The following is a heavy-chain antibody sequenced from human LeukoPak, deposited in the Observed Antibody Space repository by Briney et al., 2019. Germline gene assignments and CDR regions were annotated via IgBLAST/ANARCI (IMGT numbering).Heavy chain of an antibody. CDR3: ARDRGTSSWDY. V-gene: IGHV1-2*02. CDR2: INSNTGGT. CDR1: GYTFTGHY. Sequence: GASLKVSCKASGYTFTGHYVHWVRQAPGQGLEWMGWINSNTGGTSYAQNLQGRVTMTRDTSISTAYMELNRLRSDDTAMYYCARDRGTSSWDYWGQGTLVTVSS. D-gene: IGHD3-10*01. J-gene: IGHJ4*02.